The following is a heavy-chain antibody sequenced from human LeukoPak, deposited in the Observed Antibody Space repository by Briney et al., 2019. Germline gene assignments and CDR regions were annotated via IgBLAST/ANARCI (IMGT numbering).Heavy chain of an antibody. CDR1: GYSISSGYY. Sequence: SETLSLTCTVSGYSISSGYYWGWIRQPPGKGLEWIGSIYHSGSTYYNLSLKSRVTISVDTSKNQFSLKLSSVTAADTAVYYCARVPPGYSYGFDYWGQGTLVTVSS. J-gene: IGHJ4*02. CDR3: ARVPPGYSYGFDY. V-gene: IGHV4-38-2*02. D-gene: IGHD5-18*01. CDR2: IYHSGST.